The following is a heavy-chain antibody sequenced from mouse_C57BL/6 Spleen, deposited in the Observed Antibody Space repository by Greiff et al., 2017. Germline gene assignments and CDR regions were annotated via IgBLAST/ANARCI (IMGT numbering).Heavy chain of an antibody. Sequence: VQLQQSGPELVKPGASVKISCKASGYTFTDYYMNWVKQSHGKSLEWIGDINPNNGGTSYNQKFKGKATLTVDKSSSTAYMELRSLTSEDSAVYYCARGLNWDGFDYWGQGTTLTVSS. J-gene: IGHJ2*01. D-gene: IGHD4-1*01. CDR1: GYTFTDYY. CDR3: ARGLNWDGFDY. CDR2: INPNNGGT. V-gene: IGHV1-26*01.